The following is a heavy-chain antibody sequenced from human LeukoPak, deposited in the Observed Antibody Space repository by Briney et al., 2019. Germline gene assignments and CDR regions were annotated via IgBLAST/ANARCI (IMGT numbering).Heavy chain of an antibody. V-gene: IGHV3-23*01. CDR2: ISGSGGST. CDR3: ARDEYKADAY. D-gene: IGHD2/OR15-2a*01. CDR1: GFTFSSYA. J-gene: IGHJ4*02. Sequence: GGSLRLSCAASGFTFSSYAMSWVRQAPGKGLEWVSSISGSGGSTYYADSVKGRFTLSRDNSKNTLNLQMNSLRVEDTAVYYCARDEYKADAYWGRGTLVTVSS.